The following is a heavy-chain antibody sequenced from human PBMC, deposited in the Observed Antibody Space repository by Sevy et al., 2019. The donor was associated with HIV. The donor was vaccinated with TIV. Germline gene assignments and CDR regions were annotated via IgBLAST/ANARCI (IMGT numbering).Heavy chain of an antibody. Sequence: SDTLSLTCTVSGGSMNNYFWSWIRQPPGKGLEWIGYIYYSGSTNYNPSLKSRATISVDTSKNQLSLKLTSVTAADTAVYYCARESIGADGDFDYWGQGTLVTVSS. J-gene: IGHJ4*02. CDR1: GGSMNNYF. CDR3: ARESIGADGDFDY. CDR2: IYYSGST. D-gene: IGHD6-13*01. V-gene: IGHV4-59*01.